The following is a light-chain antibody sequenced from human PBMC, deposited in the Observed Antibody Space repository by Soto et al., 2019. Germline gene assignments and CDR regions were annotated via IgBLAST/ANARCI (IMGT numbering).Light chain of an antibody. J-gene: IGKJ1*01. V-gene: IGKV1-39*01. CDR3: QQAYGAPPT. CDR1: QSITTF. CDR2: AAS. Sequence: DIQFTQSPSSLSSCLLDIATITCRASQSITTFLNWYQQKPGNAPKLLIYAASSLQTGVPSRFSGSGSGTDFTLTISSLQREDFATYYCQQAYGAPPTFGQGTKVDIK.